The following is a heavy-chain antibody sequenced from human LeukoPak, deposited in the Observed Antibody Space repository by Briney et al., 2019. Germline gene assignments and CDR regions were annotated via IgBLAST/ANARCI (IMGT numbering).Heavy chain of an antibody. CDR1: GYTFTSYY. J-gene: IGHJ4*02. CDR3: ARDSTSGFDF. V-gene: IGHV1-46*01. D-gene: IGHD2/OR15-2a*01. CDR2: INPSGGTT. Sequence: ASVKVSCKASGYTFTSYYMHWVRQAPGQGLEWMGIINPSGGTTSYAQRFHGRVTVTRDVSTSTFYMELSSLRYEDTAVYYCARDSTSGFDFWGQETLVTVSS.